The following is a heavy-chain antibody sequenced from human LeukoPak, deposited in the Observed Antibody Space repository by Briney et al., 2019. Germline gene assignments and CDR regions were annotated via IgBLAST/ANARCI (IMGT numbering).Heavy chain of an antibody. Sequence: SETLSLTCTVSGGSISSSSYYWGWIRQPPGKGLEWIGSIYYSGSTYYNPSLKSRVTISVDTSKNQFSLKLSSVTAADTAVYYCARKASGGETQWTDWCFDLWGRGTLVTVSS. CDR1: GGSISSSSYY. CDR2: IYYSGST. J-gene: IGHJ2*01. D-gene: IGHD2-21*01. CDR3: ARKASGGETQWTDWCFDL. V-gene: IGHV4-39*07.